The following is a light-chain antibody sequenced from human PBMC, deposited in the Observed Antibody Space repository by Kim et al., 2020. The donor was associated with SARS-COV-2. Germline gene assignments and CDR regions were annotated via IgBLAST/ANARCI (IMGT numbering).Light chain of an antibody. CDR2: DAS. V-gene: IGKV3-11*01. Sequence: EIVLTQSPGTLSLSPGERATLSCRASHTVSSYLAWYQQKPGQAPRLLIYDASNRATGIPARFIGGGSGTDFTLTISSLEPEDSAVYYCQQRNNGPLTFGGGSKVDIK. CDR1: HTVSSY. CDR3: QQRNNGPLT. J-gene: IGKJ4*01.